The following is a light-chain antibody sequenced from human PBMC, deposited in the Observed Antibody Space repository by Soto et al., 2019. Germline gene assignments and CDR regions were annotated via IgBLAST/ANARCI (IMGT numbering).Light chain of an antibody. CDR2: GAS. Sequence: VMTQSPATLSVPPGERATLSCRASQSVSSNLAWYQQKPGLAPRLLIYGASTRATGIPARFSGSGSGTEFTLTISSLQSEDFAVYYCQQYNNWPPYTFGQGTKVDIK. CDR1: QSVSSN. V-gene: IGKV3-15*01. J-gene: IGKJ2*01. CDR3: QQYNNWPPYT.